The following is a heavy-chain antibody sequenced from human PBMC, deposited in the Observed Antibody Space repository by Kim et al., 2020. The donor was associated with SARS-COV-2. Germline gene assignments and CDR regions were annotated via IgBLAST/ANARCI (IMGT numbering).Heavy chain of an antibody. Sequence: ASVKVSCKASGYTFTSYGISWVRQAPGQGLEWMGWISAYNGNTNYAQKLQGRVTMTTDTSTSTAYMELRSLRSDDTAVYYCARDEDIVVVPAAKFHTLYYYYGMDVWGQGTTVTVSS. CDR1: GYTFTSYG. V-gene: IGHV1-18*04. CDR2: ISAYNGNT. D-gene: IGHD2-2*01. CDR3: ARDEDIVVVPAAKFHTLYYYYGMDV. J-gene: IGHJ6*02.